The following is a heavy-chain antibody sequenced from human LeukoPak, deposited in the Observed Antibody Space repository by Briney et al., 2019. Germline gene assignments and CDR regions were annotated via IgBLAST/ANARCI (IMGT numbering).Heavy chain of an antibody. CDR3: TTGGEAWFGELFYPDY. V-gene: IGHV3-15*01. J-gene: IGHJ4*02. D-gene: IGHD3-10*01. Sequence: GGSLRLSCAASGFTFSSYSMNWVRQAPGKGLEWVGRIKSKTDGGTTDYAAPVKGRFTISRDDSKNTLYLQMNSLKTEDTAVYYCTTGGEAWFGELFYPDYWGQGTLVTVSS. CDR2: IKSKTDGGTT. CDR1: GFTFSSYS.